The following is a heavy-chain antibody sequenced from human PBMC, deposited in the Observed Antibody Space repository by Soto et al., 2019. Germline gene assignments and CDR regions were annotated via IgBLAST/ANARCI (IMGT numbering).Heavy chain of an antibody. V-gene: IGHV3-33*01. CDR1: GFTFSSYG. CDR2: IWYDGSNK. CDR3: ARDRAAMVTPFYYYYGMDV. Sequence: QVQLVESGGGVVQPGRSLRLSCAASGFTFSSYGMHWVRQAPGKGLEWVAVIWYDGSNKYYADSVKGRFTISRDNSKNPLYLQMNSLRAEDTAVYYCARDRAAMVTPFYYYYGMDVWGQGTTVTVSS. D-gene: IGHD5-18*01. J-gene: IGHJ6*02.